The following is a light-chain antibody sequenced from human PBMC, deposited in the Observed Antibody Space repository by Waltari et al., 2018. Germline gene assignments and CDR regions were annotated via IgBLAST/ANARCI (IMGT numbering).Light chain of an antibody. V-gene: IGKV1-39*01. CDR3: QQSYRTPPLT. Sequence: DIQMTQSPSSLSASVGDRVTITCRASQSISGELNWYQHKPGKAPKVLIYATSSLQSGVPSSFSGSGSGTDFTLTITSLQPEDFATYYCQQSYRTPPLTFGGGTKVEIK. CDR1: QSISGE. CDR2: ATS. J-gene: IGKJ4*01.